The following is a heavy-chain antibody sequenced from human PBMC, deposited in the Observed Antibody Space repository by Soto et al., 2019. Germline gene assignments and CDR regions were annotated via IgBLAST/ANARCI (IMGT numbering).Heavy chain of an antibody. CDR2: IGGGGTDT. CDR1: GFTFSSYA. V-gene: IGHV3-23*01. J-gene: IGHJ6*02. D-gene: IGHD6-19*01. Sequence: EVQLLESGGDLVQPGGSLRLSCAASGFTFSSYAMSWVRQAPGKGLEWXSGIGGGGTDTYYADSVRGRFTISRDNSDXXXXXXXNXXXXXXXXXXXCAKWGAIALAGHDYFGMDVWGQGTTVAVSS. CDR3: AKWGAIALAGHDYFGMDV.